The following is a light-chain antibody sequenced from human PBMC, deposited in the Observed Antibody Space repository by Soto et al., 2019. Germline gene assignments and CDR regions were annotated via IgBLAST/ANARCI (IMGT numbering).Light chain of an antibody. CDR1: QNIDKW. V-gene: IGKV1-5*01. Sequence: DIQMTQSPSTLSASVGDRVSITCRASQNIDKWLAWYQQKPQKAPKLLIFDASTLESGVPSRFSGSGSGTEFTLTISSLQPDDFATYYCQQYNTFWTFGQGTKV. CDR2: DAS. CDR3: QQYNTFWT. J-gene: IGKJ1*01.